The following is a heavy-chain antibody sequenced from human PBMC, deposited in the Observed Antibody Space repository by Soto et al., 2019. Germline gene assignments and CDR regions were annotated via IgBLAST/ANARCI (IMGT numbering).Heavy chain of an antibody. CDR3: ARDLRDIVVVPAAFDAFDI. CDR2: ISSSSSYI. D-gene: IGHD2-2*01. J-gene: IGHJ3*02. CDR1: GFTFSSYS. Sequence: GGSLRLSCAASGFTFSSYSMNWVRQAPGKELEWVSSISSSSSYIYYADSVKGRFTISRDNAKNSLYLQMNSLRAEDTAVYYCARDLRDIVVVPAAFDAFDIWGQGTMVTVSS. V-gene: IGHV3-21*01.